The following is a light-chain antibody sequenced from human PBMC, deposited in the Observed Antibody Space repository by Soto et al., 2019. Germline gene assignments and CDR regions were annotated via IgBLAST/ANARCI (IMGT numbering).Light chain of an antibody. CDR3: QQANSFPST. CDR2: EAT. V-gene: IGKV1-12*01. CDR1: QGLKF. Sequence: DIQVTQSPSSASASLGDTVTITCRASQGLKFLAWYQQKPGKAPRLLIYEATNLQSGVPPRFSGSGSGTDFTLTISSLQPEDFATYFCQQANSFPSTFGQGTRLE. J-gene: IGKJ5*01.